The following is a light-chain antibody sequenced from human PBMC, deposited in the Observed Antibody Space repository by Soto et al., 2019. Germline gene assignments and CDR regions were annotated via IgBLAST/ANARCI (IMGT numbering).Light chain of an antibody. J-gene: IGLJ1*01. CDR3: AAWDDSLNGHV. V-gene: IGLV1-44*01. Sequence: QSVRTQPDSASGIPGQGVSISCSGSSSNIGTSSVHWFQQLPGTAPKLLISTTNQRPSGVPERFSGSKSGTSASLAISGLQSEDEADYYCAAWDDSLNGHVFGTGTKVTVL. CDR2: TTN. CDR1: SSNIGTSS.